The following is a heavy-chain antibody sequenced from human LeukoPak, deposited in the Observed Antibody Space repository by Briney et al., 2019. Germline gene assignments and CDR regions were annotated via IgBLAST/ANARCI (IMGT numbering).Heavy chain of an antibody. J-gene: IGHJ4*02. CDR2: IWYDGSNK. CDR1: GFTFSSYA. CDR3: ARGVGATVRNYYFDY. V-gene: IGHV3-33*08. Sequence: GGSLRLSCAASGFTFSSYAMHWVRQAPGKGLEWVAVIWYDGSNKYYADSEKGRFTISRDNSKNTLYLQMNSLRAEDTAVYYCARGVGATVRNYYFDYWGQGTLVTVSS. D-gene: IGHD1-26*01.